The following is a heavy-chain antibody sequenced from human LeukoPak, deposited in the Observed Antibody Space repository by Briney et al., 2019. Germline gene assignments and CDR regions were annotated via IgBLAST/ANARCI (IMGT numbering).Heavy chain of an antibody. CDR2: IYYSGST. V-gene: IGHV4-59*01. Sequence: SETLSLTCTVSGGSISGYYWSWIRQPPGKGLEWIGYIYYSGSTNYNPSLKSRVTISVDTSKNQFSLKLSSVTAADTAVYYCAREGGRTDAFDIWGQGTMVTVSS. CDR1: GGSISGYY. CDR3: AREGGRTDAFDI. J-gene: IGHJ3*02. D-gene: IGHD1-14*01.